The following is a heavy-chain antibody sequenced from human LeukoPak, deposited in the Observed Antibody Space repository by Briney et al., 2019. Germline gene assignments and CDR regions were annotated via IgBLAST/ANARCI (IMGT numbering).Heavy chain of an antibody. J-gene: IGHJ4*02. CDR2: IYYSGST. Sequence: PSETLSLTCTVSGGSISSYYWSWIRQPPGKGLEWIGYIYYSGSTNYNPSLKSRVTISVDTSKNQFSLKLSSVTAADTAVYYRARLPRQLVHFDYWGQGTLVTVSS. CDR1: GGSISSYY. V-gene: IGHV4-59*08. CDR3: ARLPRQLVHFDY. D-gene: IGHD6-13*01.